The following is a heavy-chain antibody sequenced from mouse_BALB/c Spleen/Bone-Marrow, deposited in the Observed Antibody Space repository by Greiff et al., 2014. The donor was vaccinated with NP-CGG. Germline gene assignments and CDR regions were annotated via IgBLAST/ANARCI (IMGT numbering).Heavy chain of an antibody. Sequence: VQLQQSGSVLVRPGASVELSCKASGYTFTSSWMHWAKQRPGQGLEWIGEIHPNSGNTNYNEKFKGKATLTVDTSSSTAYVDLSSLTSEDSAVDYCARNHRCASNFDYWGQGTTLTVSS. CDR1: GYTFTSSW. V-gene: IGHV1S130*01. CDR3: ARNHRCASNFDY. D-gene: IGHD2-14*01. CDR2: IHPNSGNT. J-gene: IGHJ2*01.